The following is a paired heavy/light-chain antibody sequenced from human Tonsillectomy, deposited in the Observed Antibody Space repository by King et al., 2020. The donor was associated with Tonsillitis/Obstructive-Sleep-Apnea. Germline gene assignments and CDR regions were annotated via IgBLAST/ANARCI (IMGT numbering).Heavy chain of an antibody. CDR2: IWYDGGNK. V-gene: IGHV3-33*01. J-gene: IGHJ4*02. D-gene: IGHD3-3*01. Sequence: QVQLVESGGGVVQPGRSLRVSCAASGFTFSTYGMHWVRQAPGKGLEWVAFIWYDGGNKYYADSVKGRFTISRDSPKNTVYLQMNSLRAEDTAVYYCVRAREVNFDYWGQGTLVTVSS. CDR3: VRAREVNFDY. CDR1: GFTFSTYG.
Light chain of an antibody. J-gene: IGKJ1*01. V-gene: IGKV1-6*01. CDR2: DAS. CDR3: LQDYNYPWT. Sequence: AIQMTQSPSSLSASVGDRVTITCRASQGIGNDLGWYQQKPGKAPKLLIYDASSLQSGVPSRFSGSGSGADFTLTISSLQPEDFATYYCLQDYNYPWTFGQGTKVEIK. CDR1: QGIGND.